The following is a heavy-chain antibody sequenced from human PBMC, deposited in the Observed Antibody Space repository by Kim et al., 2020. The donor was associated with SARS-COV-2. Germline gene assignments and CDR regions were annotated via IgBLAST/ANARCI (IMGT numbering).Heavy chain of an antibody. CDR2: ISYDGSNK. D-gene: IGHD2-21*02. J-gene: IGHJ3*02. CDR3: ANLVVVAAWDDFEI. CDR1: GFTFSSYG. V-gene: IGHV3-30*18. Sequence: GGSLRLSCAASGFTFSSYGMHWVRQAPGKGLDWVAFISYDGSNKQYSDSVKGRFIISRDNSKNTLYLQMNSLRAEDSAVYYCANLVVVAAWDDFEIWGQGTMVTVSS.